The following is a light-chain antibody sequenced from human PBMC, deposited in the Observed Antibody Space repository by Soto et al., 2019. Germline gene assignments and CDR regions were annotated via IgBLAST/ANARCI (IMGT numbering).Light chain of an antibody. CDR3: QAYDYSLTAAV. Sequence: QPVLTQPPSVSGAPGQRVTLSCTGNTSNLGAGYDVHWYQQLPGAAPKLVIFGNRNRPSGVPERFSGSKSGTSASLAITGLQAEDEADYYCQAYDYSLTAAVFGGGTKLTVL. CDR2: GNR. V-gene: IGLV1-40*01. CDR1: TSNLGAGYD. J-gene: IGLJ3*02.